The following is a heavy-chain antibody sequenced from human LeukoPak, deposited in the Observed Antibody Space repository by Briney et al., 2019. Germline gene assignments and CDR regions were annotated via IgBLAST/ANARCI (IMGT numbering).Heavy chain of an antibody. CDR2: IYYSGST. V-gene: IGHV4-39*01. CDR1: GGSISSSSYY. CDR3: ARHFFPSDSGSFRTPFDY. Sequence: PSETLSLTCTVSGGSISSSSYYWGWIRQPPGKGLEWIGSIYYSGSTYYNPSLKSRVTISVDTSKNQISLKLSSVTAADTAVYYCARHFFPSDSGSFRTPFDYWGQGALVTVSS. D-gene: IGHD3-10*01. J-gene: IGHJ4*02.